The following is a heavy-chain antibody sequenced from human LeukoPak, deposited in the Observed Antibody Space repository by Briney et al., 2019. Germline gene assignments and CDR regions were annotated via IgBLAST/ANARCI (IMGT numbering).Heavy chain of an antibody. Sequence: GESLKISCKGSGYSFTSYWIGWVRQMPGKGLEWMGIIYPGDSDTRYSPSFQGQVTISADKSISTAYLQWSSLKASDTAMYYCARQGSYYDSSGYPWGAFDIWGQGTMVTVSS. CDR3: ARQGSYYDSSGYPWGAFDI. J-gene: IGHJ3*02. V-gene: IGHV5-51*01. D-gene: IGHD3-22*01. CDR1: GYSFTSYW. CDR2: IYPGDSDT.